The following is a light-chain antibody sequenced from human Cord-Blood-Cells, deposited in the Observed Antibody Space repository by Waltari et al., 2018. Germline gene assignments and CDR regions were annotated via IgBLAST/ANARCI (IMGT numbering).Light chain of an antibody. CDR1: PSISSW. V-gene: IGKV1-5*03. CDR3: QQYNSYST. CDR2: KAS. J-gene: IGKJ1*01. Sequence: DIQMTQSPSTLSASVGDRVTITCRASPSISSWLAWYQQKPGKAPKLLIYKASSLESGVPSRFSGRGSGTEFTLTISSLQPDDFATYYCQQYNSYSTFGQGTKVEIK.